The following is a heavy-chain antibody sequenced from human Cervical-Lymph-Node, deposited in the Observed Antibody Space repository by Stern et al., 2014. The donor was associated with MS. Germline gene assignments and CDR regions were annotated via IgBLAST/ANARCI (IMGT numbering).Heavy chain of an antibody. CDR2: IIPLLGTS. V-gene: IGHV1-69*01. J-gene: IGHJ4*02. CDR1: GGTFNNYA. D-gene: IGHD3-16*01. Sequence: VQLVQSGAEVKQPGSSVRVSCRASGGTFNNYAIAWVRQAPGQGLEWLGGIIPLLGTSTYAQIFQGRLTINADYFSTVYMELSGLTSDDTAVYYCARDRCMGVAPFFDYWGQGTLVTVSS. CDR3: ARDRCMGVAPFFDY.